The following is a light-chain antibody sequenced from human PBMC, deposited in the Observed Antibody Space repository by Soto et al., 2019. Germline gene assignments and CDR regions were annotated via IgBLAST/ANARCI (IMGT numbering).Light chain of an antibody. Sequence: QSVLTQPASVSGSPGQAITISCSGTSRDVGAFNYVSWYQQHPGKAPKLMIYDVSNRPSGVSNRFSGSKSGNTASLTISGLRAEDEADYYCNSYTSNNTYVFGTGTKVTV. CDR1: SRDVGAFNY. CDR3: NSYTSNNTYV. V-gene: IGLV2-14*03. J-gene: IGLJ1*01. CDR2: DVS.